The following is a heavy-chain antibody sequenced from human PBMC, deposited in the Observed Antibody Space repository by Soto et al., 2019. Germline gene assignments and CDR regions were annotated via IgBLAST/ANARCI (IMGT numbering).Heavy chain of an antibody. CDR2: ISYDGTNK. J-gene: IGHJ4*02. D-gene: IGHD1-26*01. CDR1: GVNFSNHA. Sequence: QVQLVESGGGVVQPGRSLRLSCAAAGVNFSNHAMHWVRQTPGKGLEWVAAISYDGTNKYCADSVKGRFTIFRDNSKNTLYLPMNSLRAEDTAIYYCARDQNPSGSYRGIFDYWGRGTLVTVSS. CDR3: ARDQNPSGSYRGIFDY. V-gene: IGHV3-30-3*01.